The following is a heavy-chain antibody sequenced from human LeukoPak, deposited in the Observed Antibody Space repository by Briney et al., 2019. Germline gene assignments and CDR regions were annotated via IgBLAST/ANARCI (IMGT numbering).Heavy chain of an antibody. CDR3: ARGGGITIFGVVLDAFDI. CDR1: GGSISSYY. CDR2: IYYSGST. Sequence: SETLSLTCTVSGGSISSYYWSWIRQPPGKGLEWIGYIYYSGSTNYNPSLKSRVTISVDTSKNQFSLKLSSVTAADTAVYYCARGGGITIFGVVLDAFDIWGQGTMVTVSS. J-gene: IGHJ3*02. V-gene: IGHV4-59*08. D-gene: IGHD3-3*01.